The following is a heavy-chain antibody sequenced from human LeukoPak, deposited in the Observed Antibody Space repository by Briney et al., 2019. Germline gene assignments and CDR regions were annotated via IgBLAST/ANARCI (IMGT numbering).Heavy chain of an antibody. V-gene: IGHV3-30*18. CDR2: ISYDGSNK. Sequence: GRSLRLSCAASGFTFSSYGMHWVRQAPGKGLEWVAVISYDGSNKYYADSVKGRFTISRDNSKNTLYLQMNSLRAEDTALYYCAKDTWDSSGYLSLWGQGTLVTVSS. D-gene: IGHD3-22*01. J-gene: IGHJ4*02. CDR3: AKDTWDSSGYLSL. CDR1: GFTFSSYG.